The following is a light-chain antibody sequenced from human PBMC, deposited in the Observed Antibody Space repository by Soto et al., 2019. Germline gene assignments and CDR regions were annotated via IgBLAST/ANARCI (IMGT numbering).Light chain of an antibody. Sequence: QSALTQPASVAGSPGQSITISCTGTSSDVGAYNFVSWYQQHPGKAPKLIFYEVSNRPPGLSDRFSGSKSGTTASLTISGLQAEDEADYFCSSYTTNTTLLFGGGIKVTVL. J-gene: IGLJ2*01. CDR1: SSDVGAYNF. V-gene: IGLV2-14*01. CDR2: EVS. CDR3: SSYTTNTTLL.